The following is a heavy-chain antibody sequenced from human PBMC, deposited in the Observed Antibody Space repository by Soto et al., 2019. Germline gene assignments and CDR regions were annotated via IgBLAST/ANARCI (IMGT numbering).Heavy chain of an antibody. D-gene: IGHD5-12*01. CDR1: GGTFSSYA. CDR3: ARGHKSGYDYYYYYGMDV. V-gene: IGHV1-69*06. CDR2: IIPIFGTA. Sequence: QVQLVQSGAEVKKPGSSVKVSCKASGGTFSSYAISWVRQAPGQGLEWMGGIIPIFGTANYAQKFQGRVRITADKSTSTAHMELSSLRSEDTAVYYCARGHKSGYDYYYYYGMDVWGQGTTVTVSS. J-gene: IGHJ6*02.